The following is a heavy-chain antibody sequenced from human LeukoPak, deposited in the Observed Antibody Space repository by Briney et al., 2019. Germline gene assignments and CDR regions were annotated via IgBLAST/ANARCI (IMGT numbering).Heavy chain of an antibody. J-gene: IGHJ4*02. V-gene: IGHV3-49*04. CDR2: IRSKAYGGTT. CDR1: GFTLSYYA. D-gene: IGHD2-8*01. Sequence: GGSLRLSCTASGFTLSYYAISWVRQAPGKRLEWVGFIRSKAYGGTTEYAASVKGRFTISRDDSKSIAYLQMSSLKTEDTAVYYCTRGSRPRYCTNRVCPDRYWGQGALVTVSS. CDR3: TRGSRPRYCTNRVCPDRY.